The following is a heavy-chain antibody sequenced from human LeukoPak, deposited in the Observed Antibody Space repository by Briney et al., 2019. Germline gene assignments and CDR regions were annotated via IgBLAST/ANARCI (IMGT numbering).Heavy chain of an antibody. D-gene: IGHD1-26*01. J-gene: IGHJ6*02. V-gene: IGHV3-21*04. CDR3: ARGVGAIAYYYYYGMDV. CDR2: ISSSSSYI. Sequence: GGSLRLSCAASGFTFSSYSMNWVRQAPGKGLEWVSSISSSSSYIYYADSVKGRFTISRDNAKNSLYLQMNSLRAEDTAVYYCARGVGAIAYYYYYGMDVWGQGTTVTVSS. CDR1: GFTFSSYS.